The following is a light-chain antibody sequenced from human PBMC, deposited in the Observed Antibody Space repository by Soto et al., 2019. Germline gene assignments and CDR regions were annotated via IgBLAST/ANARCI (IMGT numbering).Light chain of an antibody. J-gene: IGKJ5*01. Sequence: IQMTQSPSSLSASVGDRVTITCRASQSIRSYLNWYRRKPGKAPKLLIYAASSLQSGVPSRYSGSGSGTEFTLTISSLQPEDFATYYCQQANSFPITFGQGTRLEIK. CDR1: QSIRSY. V-gene: IGKV1-39*01. CDR2: AAS. CDR3: QQANSFPIT.